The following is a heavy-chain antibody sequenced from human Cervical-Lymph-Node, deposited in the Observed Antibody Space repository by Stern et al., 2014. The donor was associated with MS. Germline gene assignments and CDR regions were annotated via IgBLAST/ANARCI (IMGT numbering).Heavy chain of an antibody. J-gene: IGHJ4*02. CDR1: GGSISSTGYY. CDR3: ARSDRLWGSFDY. D-gene: IGHD3-16*01. V-gene: IGHV4-31*03. CDR2: IHYSGST. Sequence: QVQLQESGPGLVKPSQTLSLTCTVSGGSISSTGYYWSWLRQHPGKGLEWIGYIHYSGSTYYNPSLKSRGTISVDTSKNQFSLKLSSVTAADTALYYCARSDRLWGSFDYWGQGSLVTVSS.